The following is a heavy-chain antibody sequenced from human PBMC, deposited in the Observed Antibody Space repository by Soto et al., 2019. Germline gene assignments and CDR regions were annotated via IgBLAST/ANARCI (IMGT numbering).Heavy chain of an antibody. D-gene: IGHD6-13*01. CDR3: AREAAADSSYYYYYGVDV. Sequence: SETLSLTCTVSGGSISSYYWSWIRQPPGRGLEWIGYIYYSGSTNYNPSLKSRVTISVDTSKNQFSLKLGSVTAADTAVYYCAREAAADSSYYYYYGVDVWGQGTTVTSP. CDR1: GGSISSYY. V-gene: IGHV4-59*01. CDR2: IYYSGST. J-gene: IGHJ6*02.